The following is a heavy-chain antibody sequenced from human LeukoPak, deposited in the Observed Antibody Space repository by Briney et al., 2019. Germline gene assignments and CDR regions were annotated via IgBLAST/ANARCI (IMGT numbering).Heavy chain of an antibody. CDR3: ARSKYYDILTGYYED. CDR2: IIPIFGTA. D-gene: IGHD3-9*01. V-gene: IGHV1-69*06. J-gene: IGHJ4*02. CDR1: GGTFISYA. Sequence: SVKVSCKASGGTFISYAISWVRQAPGQGLEWMGGIIPIFGTANYAQKFQGRVTITADKSTSTAYMELSSLRSEDTAVYYCARSKYYDILTGYYEDWGQGTLVTVSS.